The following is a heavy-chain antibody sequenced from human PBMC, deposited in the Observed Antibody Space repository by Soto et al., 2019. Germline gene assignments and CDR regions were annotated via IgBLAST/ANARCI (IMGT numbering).Heavy chain of an antibody. CDR3: ARLNYYSGGSCYPYYYGMDV. Sequence: SLRLSCAASGFTFSSYAMHWVRQAPGKGLEWVAVISYDGSNKYYADSVKGRFTISRDNSKNTLYLQMNSLSAEDTGVYYWARLNYYSGGSCYPYYYGMDVWGQGTTVTVSS. CDR2: ISYDGSNK. D-gene: IGHD2-15*01. V-gene: IGHV3-30-3*01. J-gene: IGHJ6*02. CDR1: GFTFSSYA.